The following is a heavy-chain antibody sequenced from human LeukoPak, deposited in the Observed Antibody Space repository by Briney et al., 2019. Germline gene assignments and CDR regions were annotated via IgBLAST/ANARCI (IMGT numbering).Heavy chain of an antibody. CDR1: GYSISSAYY. Sequence: SETLSLTCSVSGYSISSAYYWSWIRQPPGKGLEWIGYIYYSGSTNYNPSLKSRVTISVDTSKNQFSLKLGSVTAADTAVYYCARDTGMAKFMDVWGKGTTVTVSS. V-gene: IGHV4-61*01. J-gene: IGHJ6*03. CDR2: IYYSGST. CDR3: ARDTGMAKFMDV. D-gene: IGHD5-18*01.